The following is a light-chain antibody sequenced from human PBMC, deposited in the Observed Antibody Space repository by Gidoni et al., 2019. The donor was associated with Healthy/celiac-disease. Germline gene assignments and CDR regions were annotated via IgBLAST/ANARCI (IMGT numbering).Light chain of an antibody. CDR1: QSVSSSY. V-gene: IGKV3-20*01. CDR3: QQYGSSPPLT. Sequence: ELVLTQSPGTLSLSPGERATLTCRARQSVSSSYLAWYQQKTGQAPRLLIYVASSRDPGIPDRFSGSGSGTDFTLTISILEPEDFAVDYCQQYGSSPPLTFGGGTKVEIK. J-gene: IGKJ4*01. CDR2: VAS.